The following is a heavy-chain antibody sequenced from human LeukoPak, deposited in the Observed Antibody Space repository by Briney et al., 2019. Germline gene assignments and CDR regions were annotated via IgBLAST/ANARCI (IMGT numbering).Heavy chain of an antibody. CDR1: GFTLSDYY. J-gene: IGHJ4*02. CDR3: ARDNSAAAAAFDY. D-gene: IGHD6-13*01. Sequence: PGGSLRLSCAASGFTLSDYYMSWIRQAPGKGLEWVSYISSSGSTIYYADSVKGRFTISRDNAKNSLYLQMNSLRAEDTAVYYCARDNSAAAAAFDYWGQGTLVTVSS. V-gene: IGHV3-11*01. CDR2: ISSSGSTI.